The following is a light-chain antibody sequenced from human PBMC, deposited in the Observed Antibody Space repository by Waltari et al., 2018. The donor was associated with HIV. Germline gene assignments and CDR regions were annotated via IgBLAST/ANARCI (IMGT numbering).Light chain of an antibody. CDR1: QSLLHSNGYNY. J-gene: IGKJ3*01. V-gene: IGKV2-28*01. Sequence: DIVLTQSSLSLPVPSGETASLSCRPSQSLLHSNGYNYLDWYLQKPGQSPQLLLYLGSNRASGVPDRFSGSGSGTDFTLKISRVEAEDVGVYYCMQALQTPLTFGPGTKVDIK. CDR2: LGS. CDR3: MQALQTPLT.